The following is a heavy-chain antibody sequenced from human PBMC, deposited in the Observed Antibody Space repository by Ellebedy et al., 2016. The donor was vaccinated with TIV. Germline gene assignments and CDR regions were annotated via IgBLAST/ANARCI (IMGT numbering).Heavy chain of an antibody. J-gene: IGHJ4*02. V-gene: IGHV4-59*01. CDR2: IYYSGNT. CDR1: GGSISSYY. Sequence: SETLSLTXTVSGGSISSYYWSWIRQPPGKGLEWIGYIYYSGNTNYNPSLKSRVTISVDTSKNQFSLNLSSVTAADTAVYYCARDADYGDYPLVWGQGTLVTVSS. D-gene: IGHD4-17*01. CDR3: ARDADYGDYPLV.